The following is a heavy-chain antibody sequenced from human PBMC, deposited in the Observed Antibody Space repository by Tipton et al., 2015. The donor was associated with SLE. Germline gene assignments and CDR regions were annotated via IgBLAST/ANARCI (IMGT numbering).Heavy chain of an antibody. CDR1: GDSISNGDDY. CDR3: ARSTDQNWFDP. CDR2: IYYGGGT. D-gene: IGHD2-2*01. V-gene: IGHV4-31*03. J-gene: IGHJ5*02. Sequence: TLSLTCTVSGDSISNGDDYWSWIRQPPGKGLEWIGNIYYGGGTYYNPSLESRVTISLDTSKNQFSLKLNYVTAADTAVYYCARSTDQNWFDPGGQGTLVTVSS.